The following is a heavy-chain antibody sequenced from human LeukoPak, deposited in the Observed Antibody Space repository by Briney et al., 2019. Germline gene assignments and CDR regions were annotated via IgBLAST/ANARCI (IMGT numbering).Heavy chain of an antibody. Sequence: ASAKVSCKVSGYTFTSYDMHWVRQATGQGLEWMGWMNPANGNTVYARKFQGRVTITRDISISTAYMELSSLRSEDTAVYYCARVGCSPISCHTWFDPWGQGTLVTVSS. V-gene: IGHV1-8*03. J-gene: IGHJ5*02. CDR1: GYTFTSYD. CDR2: MNPANGNT. CDR3: ARVGCSPISCHTWFDP. D-gene: IGHD2-2*01.